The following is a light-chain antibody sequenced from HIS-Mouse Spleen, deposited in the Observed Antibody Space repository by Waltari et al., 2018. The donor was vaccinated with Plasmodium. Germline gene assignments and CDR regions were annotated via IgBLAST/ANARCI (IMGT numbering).Light chain of an antibody. J-gene: IGLJ2*01. Sequence: SYELPQPPSVSVSPRQTARITCSGDALTKQYAYWYQQKPGQAPVLVIYKDSERPSGIPGRFSGSSSGTTVTLTISGVQAEDEADYYCQSADSSGTYRVFGGGTKLTVL. V-gene: IGLV3-25*03. CDR2: KDS. CDR3: QSADSSGTYRV. CDR1: ALTKQY.